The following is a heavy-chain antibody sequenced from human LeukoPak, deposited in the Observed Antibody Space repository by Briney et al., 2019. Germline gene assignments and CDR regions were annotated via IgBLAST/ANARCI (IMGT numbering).Heavy chain of an antibody. J-gene: IGHJ4*02. Sequence: SETLTLTCTVSGGSISSYYWSWIRQPPGKGLEWIGYIYYSGSTNYNPSLKSRVTISVDTSRNQFSLKLSSVTAADTAVYYCARHRDYGGNSGDWDYWGQGTLVTVSS. CDR1: GGSISSYY. CDR3: ARHRDYGGNSGDWDY. V-gene: IGHV4-59*08. D-gene: IGHD4-23*01. CDR2: IYYSGST.